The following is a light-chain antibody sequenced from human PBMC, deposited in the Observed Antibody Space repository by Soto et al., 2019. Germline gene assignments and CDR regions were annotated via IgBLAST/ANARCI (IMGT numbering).Light chain of an antibody. CDR2: DAS. J-gene: IGKJ1*01. CDR1: QSVSSN. Sequence: IVMTQSPATLSVSPGERATLSCRASQSVSSNLDWYQQKPGQAPRLLIYDASTRATATPERYRGSGSGTDFTLTISRLEPEDFEVYCCQQYGSSPRTFGQGTKVDIK. V-gene: IGKV3-20*01. CDR3: QQYGSSPRT.